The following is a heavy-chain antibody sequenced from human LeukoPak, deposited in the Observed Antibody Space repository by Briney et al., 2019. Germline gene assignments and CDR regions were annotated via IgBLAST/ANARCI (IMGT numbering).Heavy chain of an antibody. Sequence: EGSLILSCAASGFTFSSYSMSWRRQAPGKGVEWVSLISADGRTFYAGSVKGRFTISRDNSKNTLYLQMNSLRAEDTAVYYCAKESRLCGGDCFSLLDNWGQGTLVSVSS. CDR2: ISADGRT. J-gene: IGHJ4*02. CDR1: GFTFSSYS. V-gene: IGHV3-23*01. CDR3: AKESRLCGGDCFSLLDN. D-gene: IGHD2-21*02.